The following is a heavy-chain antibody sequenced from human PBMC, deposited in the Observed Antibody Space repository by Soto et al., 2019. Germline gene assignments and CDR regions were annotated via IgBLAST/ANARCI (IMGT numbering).Heavy chain of an antibody. D-gene: IGHD6-13*01. CDR3: ARDLRIAAAGTNWSDR. CDR1: GFTFSSYW. Sequence: GGSPRLSCAASGFTFSSYWMSWVRQAPGKGLEWVANIKQDGSEKYYVDSVKGRFTISRDNAKNSLYLQMNSLRAEDTAVYYCARDLRIAAAGTNWSDRWGQRTLVTYSS. CDR2: IKQDGSEK. J-gene: IGHJ5*02. V-gene: IGHV3-7*01.